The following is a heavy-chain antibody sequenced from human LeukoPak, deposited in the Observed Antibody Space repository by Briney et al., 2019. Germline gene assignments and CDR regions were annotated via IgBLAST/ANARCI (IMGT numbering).Heavy chain of an antibody. CDR3: ASSWLGYCSSTSCPPYFDY. CDR1: GGSISSYY. Sequence: SETLSLTCTVSGGSISSYYWSWIRQPPGKGLEWIGYIYYSGSTNYNPSLKSRVTISVDTSKNQFSPKLSSVTAADTAVYYCASSWLGYCSSTSCPPYFDYWGQGTLVTVSS. V-gene: IGHV4-59*01. D-gene: IGHD2-2*01. CDR2: IYYSGST. J-gene: IGHJ4*02.